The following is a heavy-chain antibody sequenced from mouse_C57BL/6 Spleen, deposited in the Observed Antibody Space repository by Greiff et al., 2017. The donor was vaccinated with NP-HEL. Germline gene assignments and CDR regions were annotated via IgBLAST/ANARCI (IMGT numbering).Heavy chain of an antibody. Sequence: VQLKQSGPELVKPGASVKISCKASGYTFTDYYMNWVKQSHGKSLEWIGDINPNNGGTSYNQKFKGKATLTVDKSSSTAYMELRSLTSEDSAVYYCARRSELTAQATGFAYWGQGTLVTVSA. D-gene: IGHD3-2*02. J-gene: IGHJ3*01. V-gene: IGHV1-26*01. CDR1: GYTFTDYY. CDR3: ARRSELTAQATGFAY. CDR2: INPNNGGT.